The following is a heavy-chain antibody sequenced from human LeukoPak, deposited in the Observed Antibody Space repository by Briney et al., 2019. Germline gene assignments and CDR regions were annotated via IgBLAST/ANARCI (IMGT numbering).Heavy chain of an antibody. Sequence: GGSLRLSCAASGFTFSTYSMNWVRQSPGKGLEWVSFISSSNSYIYYGDSVKGRFTISRDNAKNSLYLQMNSLRAEDTAVYYCARSPYSESYYGDAFDIWGQGTVVTVSS. CDR2: ISSSNSYI. CDR1: GFTFSTYS. CDR3: ARSPYSESYYGDAFDI. V-gene: IGHV3-21*01. D-gene: IGHD1-26*01. J-gene: IGHJ3*02.